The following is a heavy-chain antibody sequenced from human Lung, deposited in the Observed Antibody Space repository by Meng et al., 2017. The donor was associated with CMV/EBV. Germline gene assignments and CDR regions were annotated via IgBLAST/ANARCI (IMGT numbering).Heavy chain of an antibody. CDR3: AKDLLVFGGANEYFES. D-gene: IGHD3-16*01. J-gene: IGHJ4*02. V-gene: IGHV3-30*02. Sequence: GGSLRLXCAASGFTFDEYGMHWVRQTPGKGLEWVAFIRHDGTNKFYGDFVKGRFTISRDNSKNTVFLQMNSLRPEETAIYYCAKDLLVFGGANEYFESWGQGTXVTVSS. CDR2: IRHDGTNK. CDR1: GFTFDEYG.